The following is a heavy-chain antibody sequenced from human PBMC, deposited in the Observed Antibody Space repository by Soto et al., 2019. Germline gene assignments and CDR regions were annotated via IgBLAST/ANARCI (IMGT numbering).Heavy chain of an antibody. J-gene: IGHJ4*02. CDR2: IKQDGTEK. V-gene: IGHV3-7*01. CDR1: GFTFSSYW. CDR3: AGESHAHFDY. Sequence: EVQLVESGGDLVQPGGSLRLSCAASGFTFSSYWMSWVRQAPGKGLEWVANIKQDGTEKYYVDSVKGRFTISKDNAKNSLYLQMDSLRAEDTAVYYCAGESHAHFDYWGQGALVTVSS.